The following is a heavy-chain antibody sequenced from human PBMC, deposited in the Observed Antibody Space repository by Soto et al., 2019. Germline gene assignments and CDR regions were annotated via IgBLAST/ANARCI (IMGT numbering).Heavy chain of an antibody. J-gene: IGHJ3*02. CDR1: GGTISTYA. D-gene: IGHD1-20*01. Sequence: VLLVQSGAEVKQPGSSVKVSCKASGGTISTYAITWVRQAPGQGLEWVGGIIPIFRTPNYAQNLQGRVTITADESTSTAYMELSNLRSEETAVYYCARGDGDNNAFDIWGQGTVVTVSS. CDR3: ARGDGDNNAFDI. V-gene: IGHV1-69*12. CDR2: IIPIFRTP.